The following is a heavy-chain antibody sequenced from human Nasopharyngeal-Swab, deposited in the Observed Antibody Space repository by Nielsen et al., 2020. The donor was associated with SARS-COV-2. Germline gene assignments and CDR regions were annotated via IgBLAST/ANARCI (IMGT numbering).Heavy chain of an antibody. J-gene: IGHJ4*02. CDR2: IKHDGSGT. V-gene: IGHV3-74*03. Sequence: GGSLRLSCVASGFTFSNYWMYWVRQAPGKGLVWVSRIKHDGSGTKYADSAKGRFTISRDNAKNTLYLHMNSLTAEDTAVYYCTRDFGMATFDSWGQGTLVTVSS. CDR3: TRDFGMATFDS. D-gene: IGHD3-16*01. CDR1: GFTFSNYW.